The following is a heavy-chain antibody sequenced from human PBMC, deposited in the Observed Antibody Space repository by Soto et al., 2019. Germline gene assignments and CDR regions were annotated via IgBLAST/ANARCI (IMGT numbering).Heavy chain of an antibody. V-gene: IGHV3-33*08. CDR1: GFTFSSYG. CDR3: PRAFSPGVAGRLFYF. D-gene: IGHD6-19*01. J-gene: IGHJ4*02. CDR2: IWYDGSIK. Sequence: GGSLRLSCVASGFTFSSYGMHWVRQAPGKGLEWLAVIWYDGSIKYYADSVKGRFTISRDDSKNTLYLQMDSLRAEDSAIYYCPRAFSPGVAGRLFYFWGPGAPVTVSS.